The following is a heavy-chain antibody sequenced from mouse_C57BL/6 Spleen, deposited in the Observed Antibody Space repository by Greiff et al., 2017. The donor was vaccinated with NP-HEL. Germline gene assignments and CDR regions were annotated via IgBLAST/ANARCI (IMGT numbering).Heavy chain of an antibody. J-gene: IGHJ4*01. CDR2: IWSDGST. Sequence: VKLMESGPGLVAPSQSLSITCTVSGFSLTSYGVHWVRQPPGKGLEWLVVIWSDGSTTYNSALKSRLSISKDNSKSQVFLKMNSLQTDDTAMYYCARHGGASGRAMDYWGQGTSVTVSS. D-gene: IGHD3-1*01. V-gene: IGHV2-6-1*01. CDR1: GFSLTSYG. CDR3: ARHGGASGRAMDY.